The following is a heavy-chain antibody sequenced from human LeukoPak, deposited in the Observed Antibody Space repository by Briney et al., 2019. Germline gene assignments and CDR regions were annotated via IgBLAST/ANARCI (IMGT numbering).Heavy chain of an antibody. D-gene: IGHD6-19*01. CDR2: INPDSGGT. V-gene: IGHV1-2*02. J-gene: IGHJ4*02. CDR3: ARADGSGWYY. CDR1: GYTFTGYY. Sequence: RASVKVSCKASGYTFTGYYMHWVRQAPGQGLEWVGWINPDSGGTNYARKFQGRVTMTRDTSISTAYMELSRLRSDDTAVYYRARADGSGWYYWGQGTLVTVSS.